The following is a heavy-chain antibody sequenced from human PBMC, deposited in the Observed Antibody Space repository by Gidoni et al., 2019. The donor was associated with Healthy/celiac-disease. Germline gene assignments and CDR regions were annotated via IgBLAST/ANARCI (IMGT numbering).Heavy chain of an antibody. CDR1: GFTFSSDA. CDR3: AKNDILTGYYIKAVDY. CDR2: SSGSGGST. Sequence: EVQLLESGGGLVQPGGSLRLSCAASGFTFSSDAMSWVRQAPGKGLEWVSASSGSGGSTYYADSVKGRFTISRDNSKNTLYLQMTSLRAEDTAVYYCAKNDILTGYYIKAVDYWGQGTLVTVSS. V-gene: IGHV3-23*01. D-gene: IGHD3-9*01. J-gene: IGHJ4*02.